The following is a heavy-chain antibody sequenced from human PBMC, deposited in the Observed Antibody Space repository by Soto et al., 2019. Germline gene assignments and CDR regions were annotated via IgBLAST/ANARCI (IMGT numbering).Heavy chain of an antibody. V-gene: IGHV3-48*02. CDR2: ISSSSSTI. J-gene: IGHJ6*02. D-gene: IGHD3-10*01. Sequence: GGSLRLSCAASGFTFSSYSMNWVRQAPGKGLEWVSYISSSSSTIYYADSVKGRFTISRDNAKNSLYLQMNSLRDEDTAVYYCARESFNYYYYYGMDVWGQGTTVTVSS. CDR1: GFTFSSYS. CDR3: ARESFNYYYYYGMDV.